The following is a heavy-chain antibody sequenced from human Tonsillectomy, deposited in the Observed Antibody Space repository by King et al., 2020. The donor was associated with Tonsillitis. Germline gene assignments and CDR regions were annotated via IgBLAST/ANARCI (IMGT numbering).Heavy chain of an antibody. CDR1: GGSISSYY. V-gene: IGHV4-4*07. CDR3: ARDEWLSSSSWFDP. CDR2: IYASGSA. Sequence: QLQESGPGLVKPSETLSLTCSVSGGSISSYYWNWIRQPAARGLEWIGRIYASGSANYNPSFKTRVTMSVDTSKNQFSLMLSSVTAADTAVYYCARDEWLSSSSWFDPWGQGILVIVSS. J-gene: IGHJ5*02. D-gene: IGHD3-3*01.